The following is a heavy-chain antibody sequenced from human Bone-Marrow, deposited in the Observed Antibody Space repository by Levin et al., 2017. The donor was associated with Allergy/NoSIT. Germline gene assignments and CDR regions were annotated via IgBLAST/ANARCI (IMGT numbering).Heavy chain of an antibody. V-gene: IGHV4-39*01. J-gene: IGHJ5*02. D-gene: IGHD6-19*01. CDR3: ARHGGGSYSDWYWGEINWFDP. CDR1: DDSINNSPYH. Sequence: KTSETLSLTCTVHDDSINNSPYHWGWIRQSPGTGLEWIGSIFHSGTTYYKRSLQSRVTVSVDTTNNQFSLRLTSVTAADTAVYYCARHGGGSYSDWYWGEINWFDPWGQGTLVTVSS. CDR2: IFHSGTT.